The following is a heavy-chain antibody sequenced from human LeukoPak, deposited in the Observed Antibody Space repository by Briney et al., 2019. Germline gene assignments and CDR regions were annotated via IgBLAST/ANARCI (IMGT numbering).Heavy chain of an antibody. D-gene: IGHD1-26*01. CDR2: INGDGSDT. V-gene: IGHV3-74*01. CDR1: GFTFSSYW. CDR3: VRDPPEREELFDY. J-gene: IGHJ4*02. Sequence: PGGSLRLSCAASGFTFSSYWMHWVRQAPGKGLVWVSRINGDGSDTSYADSVKGRFTISRDNAKNTLFLQMNSLGAEDTAVYYCVRDPPEREELFDYWGQGTLVTVSS.